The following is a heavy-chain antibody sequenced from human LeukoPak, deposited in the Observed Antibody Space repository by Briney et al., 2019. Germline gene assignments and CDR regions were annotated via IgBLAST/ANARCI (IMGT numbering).Heavy chain of an antibody. V-gene: IGHV4-30-4*01. D-gene: IGHD2-15*01. Sequence: PSETLSLTCTVSGGSISSGDYYWSWIRQPPGKGLEWIGYIYYSGSTYYNPALKSRVTISVDMSKNQFSLELSSVTAADTAVYYCAREQVAASDYYYYGMDVWGQGTTVTVSS. J-gene: IGHJ6*02. CDR1: GGSISSGDYY. CDR3: AREQVAASDYYYYGMDV. CDR2: IYYSGST.